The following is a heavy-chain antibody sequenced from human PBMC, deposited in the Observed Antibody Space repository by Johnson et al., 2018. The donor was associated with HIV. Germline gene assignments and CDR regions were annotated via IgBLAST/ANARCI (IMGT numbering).Heavy chain of an antibody. Sequence: QVQLVESGGGVVQPGGSLRLSCAASGFTFSSYGMHWVRQAPGKGLEWVAFIRYDGSNKYYADSVKGRFTIYSDNSKNTLYLKMNSLRAEDTAVYYCAKGDCSGGSCYSFTDAFDIWGQGTMVTVSS. CDR1: GFTFSSYG. CDR2: IRYDGSNK. J-gene: IGHJ3*02. CDR3: AKGDCSGGSCYSFTDAFDI. V-gene: IGHV3-30*02. D-gene: IGHD2-15*01.